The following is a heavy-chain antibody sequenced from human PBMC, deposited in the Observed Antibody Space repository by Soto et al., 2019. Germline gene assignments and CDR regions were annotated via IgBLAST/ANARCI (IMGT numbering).Heavy chain of an antibody. Sequence: EVQLVESGGGLVQPGRSLRLSCAASGFTFDDYAMHWVRQSPGKGLEWVSGISWNSGSIGYADSVKGRFTISRDNAKXXXXXXXXXXXXXXXXXXXXXXXXXXVLSFYFDYWGQGTLVTVSS. D-gene: IGHD6-13*01. J-gene: IGHJ4*02. CDR3: XXXXXXVLSFYFDY. V-gene: IGHV3-9*01. CDR1: GFTFDDYA. CDR2: ISWNSGSI.